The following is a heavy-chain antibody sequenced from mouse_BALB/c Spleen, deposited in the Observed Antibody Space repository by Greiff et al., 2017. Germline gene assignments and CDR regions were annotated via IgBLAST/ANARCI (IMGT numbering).Heavy chain of an antibody. CDR2: IWSGGST. J-gene: IGHJ3*01. Sequence: VQLVESGPGLVQPSQSLSITCTVSGFSLTSYGVHWVRQSPGKGLEWLGVIWSGGSTDYNAAFISRLSISKDNSKSQVFFKMNSLQANDTAIYYCARNKGEGPAWFAYWGQGTLVTVSA. CDR3: ARNKGEGPAWFAY. D-gene: IGHD1-3*01. CDR1: GFSLTSYG. V-gene: IGHV2-2*02.